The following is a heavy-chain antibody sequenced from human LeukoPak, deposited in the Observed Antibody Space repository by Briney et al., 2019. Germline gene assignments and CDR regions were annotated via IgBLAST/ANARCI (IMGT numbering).Heavy chain of an antibody. D-gene: IGHD6-13*01. CDR2: ISGTGDDT. CDR1: EFTFRAYA. Sequence: GGSLRLSCAASEFTFRAYALTWVRQAPGKGLEWVSSISGTGDDTYYADSVKGRSTISRDNSKDTLFLLMSSLRAEDTAVYYCAKWAGDVTHANAWYGSLDHWGLGTPVTVSS. CDR3: AKWAGDVTHANAWYGSLDH. J-gene: IGHJ4*02. V-gene: IGHV3-23*01.